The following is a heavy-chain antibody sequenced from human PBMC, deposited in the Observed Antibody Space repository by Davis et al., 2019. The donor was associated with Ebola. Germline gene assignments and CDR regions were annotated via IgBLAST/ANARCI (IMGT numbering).Heavy chain of an antibody. CDR2: ISYDGSNK. D-gene: IGHD2-8*01. V-gene: IGHV3-30*18. Sequence: GESLKISCAASGFTFGDYAMHWVRQAPGKGLEWVAVISYDGSNKYYADSVKGRFTISRDNSKNTLYLQMNSLRAEDTAVYYCAKAANGVWTLTDVWGKGTTVTVSS. CDR1: GFTFGDYA. CDR3: AKAANGVWTLTDV. J-gene: IGHJ6*04.